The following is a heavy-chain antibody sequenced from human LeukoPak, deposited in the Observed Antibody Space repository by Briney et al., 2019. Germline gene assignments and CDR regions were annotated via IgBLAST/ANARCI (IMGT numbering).Heavy chain of an antibody. V-gene: IGHV1-2*02. CDR1: GYPFTGYY. CDR3: AREWVRGVIRDNWFDP. CDR2: INPNSGVT. D-gene: IGHD3-10*01. J-gene: IGHJ5*02. Sequence: ASVKVSCKASGYPFTGYYMHWVRQAPGQGLEWMGWINPNSGVTNYAQKFQGRVTMTRDTSISTAYMELSRLRSDDTAVYYCAREWVRGVIRDNWFDPWGQGTLVTVSS.